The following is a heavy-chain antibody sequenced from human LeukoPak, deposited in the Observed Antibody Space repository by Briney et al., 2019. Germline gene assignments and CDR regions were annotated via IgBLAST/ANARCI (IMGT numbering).Heavy chain of an antibody. CDR2: IYHSGST. V-gene: IGHV4-38-2*02. D-gene: IGHD3-3*01. J-gene: IGHJ4*02. CDR1: GYSISSGYY. Sequence: SETLSLTCTVSGYSISSGYYWGWIRQPPGKGLEWIGSIYHSGSTYYNPSLKSRVTISVDTSKNQFSLKLSSVTAADTAVYYCARETPNALFWEYFDYWGQGTLVTVSS. CDR3: ARETPNALFWEYFDY.